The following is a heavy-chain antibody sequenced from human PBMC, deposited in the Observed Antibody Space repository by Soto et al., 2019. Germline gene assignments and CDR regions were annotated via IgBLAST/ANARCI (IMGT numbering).Heavy chain of an antibody. CDR3: AIIVATISSY. Sequence: VKGRFTISRDNSKNTLYLQMNSLRAEDTAVYYCAIIVATISSYWGQGTLVTVSS. V-gene: IGHV3-30*03. J-gene: IGHJ4*02. D-gene: IGHD5-12*01.